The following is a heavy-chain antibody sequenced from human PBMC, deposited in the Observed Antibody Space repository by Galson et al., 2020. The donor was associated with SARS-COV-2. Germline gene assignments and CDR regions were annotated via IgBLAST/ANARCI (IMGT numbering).Heavy chain of an antibody. Sequence: AGSLSLSCAASGFTISNAWMSWVRQAPGKGLEWVGRIKSKTDGGTTDYAAPVKGRFTISRDDSNNTLYLQMNSLKTEDTAVYYCTTGYDFGSGYYQTYYFDYWGQGTLVTVSS. CDR3: TTGYDFGSGYYQTYYFDY. CDR1: GFTISNAW. V-gene: IGHV3-15*01. J-gene: IGHJ4*02. CDR2: IKSKTDGGTT. D-gene: IGHD3-3*01.